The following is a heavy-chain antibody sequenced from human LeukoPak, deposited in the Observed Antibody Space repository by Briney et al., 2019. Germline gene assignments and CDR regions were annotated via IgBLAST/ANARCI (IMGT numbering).Heavy chain of an antibody. CDR3: ARATPGFSSAWFSNWFDP. CDR2: IYYSGTT. J-gene: IGHJ5*02. CDR1: GGSVSSNNYY. D-gene: IGHD6-19*01. V-gene: IGHV4-61*01. Sequence: TASETLSLTCTVSGGSVSSNNYYWSWIRQPPGRGLEWIGYIYYSGTTRYNPSLRSRVTISVDTSKNQFSLILTSVTAADTAVYYCARATPGFSSAWFSNWFDPWGQGALVTVSS.